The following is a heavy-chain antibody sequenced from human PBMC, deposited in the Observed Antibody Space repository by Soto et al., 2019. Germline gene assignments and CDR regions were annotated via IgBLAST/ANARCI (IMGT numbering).Heavy chain of an antibody. CDR2: KYYSGIT. CDR1: GGSISSGGYY. J-gene: IGHJ6*02. CDR3: ARGSSIAGLYYGMDV. Sequence: QVQLQESGPGLVKPSQTLSLTCTVSGGSISSGGYYWTWIRQHPGKGLEWIGYKYYSGITYYNPSLKRRVTISLDTSKNQFSLELSSVTAADTAVYYCARGSSIAGLYYGMDVWGQGTTVTVSS. D-gene: IGHD6-6*01. V-gene: IGHV4-31*03.